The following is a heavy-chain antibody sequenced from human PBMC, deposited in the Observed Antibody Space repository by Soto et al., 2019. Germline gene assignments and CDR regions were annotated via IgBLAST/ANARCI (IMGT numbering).Heavy chain of an antibody. CDR1: GFTFSDYY. D-gene: IGHD4-17*01. CDR2: IVTRGNTK. V-gene: IGHV3-11*01. CDR3: ARDGTEYYGEYYDY. J-gene: IGHJ4*02. Sequence: QVQLVESGGGLFKPGGSLRLSGATSGFTFSDYYMSWIRQAPGKGLEWVSNIVTRGNTKYYADSVRGRFTISRDNAKNSLYLQMNSLRADDTAVYYCARDGTEYYGEYYDYWGQGIPVTVSS.